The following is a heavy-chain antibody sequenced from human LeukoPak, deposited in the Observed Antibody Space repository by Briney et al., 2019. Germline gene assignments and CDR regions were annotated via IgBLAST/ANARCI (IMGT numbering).Heavy chain of an antibody. V-gene: IGHV3-11*01. Sequence: GGSLRLSCAASGFTFSDYYMSWIRQAPGKGLEWVSYISSSGSTIYYADSVRGRFTISRDNAKNSLYLQMNSLRAEDTAVYYCARDESVEMATIDYWGQGTLVTVSS. CDR3: ARDESVEMATIDY. D-gene: IGHD5-24*01. CDR2: ISSSGSTI. J-gene: IGHJ4*02. CDR1: GFTFSDYY.